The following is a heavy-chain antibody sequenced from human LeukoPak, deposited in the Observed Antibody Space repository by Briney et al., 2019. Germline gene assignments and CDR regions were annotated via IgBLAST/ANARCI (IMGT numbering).Heavy chain of an antibody. CDR2: ISYDGGNK. D-gene: IGHD3-22*01. CDR1: GFTFSSYA. V-gene: IGHV3-30-3*01. J-gene: IGHJ4*02. CDR3: ARVGDYYDSSGYGDYFDY. Sequence: GGSLRLSCAASGFTFSSYAMHWVRQAPGKGLEWVAVISYDGGNKYYADSVKGRFTISRDNSKNTLYLQMNSLRAEDTAVYYCARVGDYYDSSGYGDYFDYWGQGTLVTVSS.